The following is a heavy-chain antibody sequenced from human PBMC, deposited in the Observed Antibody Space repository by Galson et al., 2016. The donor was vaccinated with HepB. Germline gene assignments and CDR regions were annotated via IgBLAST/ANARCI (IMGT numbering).Heavy chain of an antibody. CDR2: IAGSGAPT. V-gene: IGHV3-23*01. D-gene: IGHD2-15*01. CDR1: GFTFNIYA. J-gene: IGHJ5*02. CDR3: ARDPAAGYCGGANCYP. Sequence: SLRLSCAASGFTFNIYAMSWVRQAPGKGLEWVAAIAGSGAPTNYADSVKGRFTISRDNSKNTLYLQMNSLRAEDTAVYYCARDPAAGYCGGANCYPWGQGTLVTVSS.